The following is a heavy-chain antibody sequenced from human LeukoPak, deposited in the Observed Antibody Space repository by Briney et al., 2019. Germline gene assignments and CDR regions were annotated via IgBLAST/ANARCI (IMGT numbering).Heavy chain of an antibody. CDR1: GGSFSGYY. J-gene: IGHJ4*02. D-gene: IGHD3-22*01. V-gene: IGHV4-34*01. CDR3: ARDRRYSDSSGYIRGFDY. Sequence: PSETLSLTCAVYGGSFSGYYWSWIRQPPGKGLEWIGEINHSGSTNYNPSLKSRVTISVDTSKNQFSLKLSSVTAADTAVYYCARDRRYSDSSGYIRGFDYWGQGTLVTVSS. CDR2: INHSGST.